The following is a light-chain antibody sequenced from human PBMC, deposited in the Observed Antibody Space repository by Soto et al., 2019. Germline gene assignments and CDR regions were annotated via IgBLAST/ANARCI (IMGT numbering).Light chain of an antibody. CDR2: EVR. CDR1: ISDGGTYDY. CDR3: ISHTITNTRA. V-gene: IGLV2-14*03. J-gene: IGLJ1*01. Sequence: QAALTQPASVSGYPGQSIAISCTGTISDGGTYDYVSWYQQHPNRAPKLMIYEVRNRPSGVSNRFSGSKSVNTATLTISCLHPYDEAYYYCISHTITNTRAFATGTKVTVL.